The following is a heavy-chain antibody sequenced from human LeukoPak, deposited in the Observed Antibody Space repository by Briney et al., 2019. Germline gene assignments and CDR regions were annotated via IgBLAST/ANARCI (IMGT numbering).Heavy chain of an antibody. CDR1: GFTFSSYG. CDR2: ISYDGSNK. Sequence: GRSLRLSCAASGFTFSSYGMHWVSQAPGKGLEWVAVISYDGSNKYYADSVKGRFTISRDNSKNTLYLQMNSLRAEDTAVYYCAKDRSYGRRGWFDPWGQGTLVTVSS. D-gene: IGHD5-18*01. V-gene: IGHV3-30*18. J-gene: IGHJ5*02. CDR3: AKDRSYGRRGWFDP.